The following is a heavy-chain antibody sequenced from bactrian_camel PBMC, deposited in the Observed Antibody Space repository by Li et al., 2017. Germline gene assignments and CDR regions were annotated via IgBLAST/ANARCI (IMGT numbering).Heavy chain of an antibody. CDR3: AADLGTKRPWTWYRAHEYHY. J-gene: IGHJ4*01. D-gene: IGHD2*01. CDR2: ISKNGVT. CDR1: GYSLSLDDSD. Sequence: VQLVESGGGSVQAGDALRLSCTAYGYSLSLDDSDMSWYRQAPGSERELVSTISKNGVTYYADAVKGRFTISQDNAKNTVYLQMNSLKPEDTAMYYCAADLGTKRPWTWYRAHEYHYWGQGTQVTVS. V-gene: IGHV3S63*01.